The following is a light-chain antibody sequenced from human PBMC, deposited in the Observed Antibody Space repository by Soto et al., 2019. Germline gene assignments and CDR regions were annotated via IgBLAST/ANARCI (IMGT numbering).Light chain of an antibody. CDR1: QDIGTW. Sequence: DIQLTQSPSSVSASVGDRVTITCRASQDIGTWLAWYQQKPGKAPKLLIYVASNLQSGVPIRLSGAGSGTDFNLTITSLQPEDFATYHCQQAHSFPYPFGPGTKVDFK. J-gene: IGKJ3*01. V-gene: IGKV1-12*01. CDR2: VAS. CDR3: QQAHSFPYP.